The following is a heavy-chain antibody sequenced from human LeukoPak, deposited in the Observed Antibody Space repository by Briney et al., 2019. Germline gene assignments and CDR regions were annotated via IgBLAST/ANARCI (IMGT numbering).Heavy chain of an antibody. D-gene: IGHD3-22*01. V-gene: IGHV1-2*02. J-gene: IGHJ5*02. CDR1: GYTFTGYY. Sequence: ASVKVSCXASGYTFTGYYMHWVRQAPGQGLEWMGWINPNSGGTNYAQKFQGRVTMTRDTSISTAYMELSRLRSDDTAVYYCARDSSGYYNWFDPWGQGTLVTASS. CDR3: ARDSSGYYNWFDP. CDR2: INPNSGGT.